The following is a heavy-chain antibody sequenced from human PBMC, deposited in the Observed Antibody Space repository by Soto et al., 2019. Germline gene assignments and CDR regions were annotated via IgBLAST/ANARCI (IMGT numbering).Heavy chain of an antibody. D-gene: IGHD3-22*01. V-gene: IGHV3-23*01. J-gene: IGHJ4*02. CDR3: AKDGGYAYYDSSGYYFGY. Sequence: EVQLLESGGGLVQPGGSLRLSCAASGFTFSSYAMSWVRQAPGKVLEWVSAISGSGGSTYYADSVKGRFTISRDNSKNTLYLQMNSLRDEETDVYYCAKDGGYAYYDSSGYYFGYWCQGTLGTVSS. CDR1: GFTFSSYA. CDR2: ISGSGGST.